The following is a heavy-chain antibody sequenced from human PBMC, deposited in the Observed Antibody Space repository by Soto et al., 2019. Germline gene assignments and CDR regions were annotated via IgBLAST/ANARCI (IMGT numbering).Heavy chain of an antibody. V-gene: IGHV3-30-3*01. CDR2: ISYDGSNK. Sequence: QVQLVESGGGVVQPGGSLRLSCAASGFTFSSYAMQWVRQAPGKGLEWVAVISYDGSNKYYADSVKGRFTISRDNSKNTLYLQMNSLSAEDTAVYYCARVLWSGSYFSPFDYWGQGTLVTVSS. CDR3: ARVLWSGSYFSPFDY. CDR1: GFTFSSYA. J-gene: IGHJ4*02. D-gene: IGHD1-26*01.